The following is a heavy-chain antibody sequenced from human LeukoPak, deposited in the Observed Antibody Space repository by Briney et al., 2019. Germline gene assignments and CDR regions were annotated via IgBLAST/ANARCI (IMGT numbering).Heavy chain of an antibody. D-gene: IGHD4-23*01. J-gene: IGHJ4*02. V-gene: IGHV7-4-1*02. Sequence: ASVKVSCKASGYTFTSYAMNWVRQAPGQGLEWMGWINTNTGNPTYAQGFTGRFVFSLDTSVSTAYLQISSLRAEDSAVYYCAREVAPGGFDYWGQGTLVTVSS. CDR1: GYTFTSYA. CDR2: INTNTGNP. CDR3: AREVAPGGFDY.